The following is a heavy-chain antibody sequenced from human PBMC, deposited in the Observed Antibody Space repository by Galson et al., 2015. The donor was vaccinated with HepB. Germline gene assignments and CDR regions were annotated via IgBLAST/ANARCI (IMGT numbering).Heavy chain of an antibody. CDR2: ISYDGSNK. D-gene: IGHD4-17*01. CDR1: GFTFSNYG. CDR3: AKDRDYGVGWFDP. J-gene: IGHJ5*02. Sequence: SLRLSCAASGFTFSNYGMHWVRQAPGKGLEWVAVISYDGSNKYYADSVKGRFTISRDNSKNTLYLQMNSLRAEDTAVYYCAKDRDYGVGWFDPWGQGTLVTVSS. V-gene: IGHV3-30*18.